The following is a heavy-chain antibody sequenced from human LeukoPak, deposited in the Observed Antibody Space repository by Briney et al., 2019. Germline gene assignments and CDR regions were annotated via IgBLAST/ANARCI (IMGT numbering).Heavy chain of an antibody. CDR1: GDSISSGSYY. J-gene: IGHJ4*02. V-gene: IGHV4-61*01. CDR3: ARDQRADYYDNTGGLDY. D-gene: IGHD3-22*01. Sequence: PSETLSLTCTVSGDSISSGSYYWGWIRQPPGKGLEWIGYVSYSGGTSYNPSFKSRVTMTLDTSKNQFSLKLTSVTAADTAVYYCARDQRADYYDNTGGLDYWGQGTQVTVSS. CDR2: VSYSGGT.